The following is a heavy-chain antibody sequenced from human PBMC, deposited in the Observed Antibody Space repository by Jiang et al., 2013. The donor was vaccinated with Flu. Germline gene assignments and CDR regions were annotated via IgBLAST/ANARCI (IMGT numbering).Heavy chain of an antibody. D-gene: IGHD2-15*01. CDR3: ARGPYWQSIDY. V-gene: IGHV4-34*01. J-gene: IGHJ4*02. CDR1: GGSFSGYY. Sequence: LLKPSETLSLTCAVYGGSFSGYYWSWIRQPPGKGLEWIGEINHSGSTNYNPSLKSRVTISVDTSKNQFSLKLSSVTAADTAVYYCARGPYWQSIDYWGQGTLVTVSS. CDR2: INHSGST.